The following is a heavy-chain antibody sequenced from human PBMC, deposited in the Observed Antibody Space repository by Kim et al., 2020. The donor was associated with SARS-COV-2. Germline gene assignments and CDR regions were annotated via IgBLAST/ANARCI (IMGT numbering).Heavy chain of an antibody. D-gene: IGHD3-3*01. CDR1: GYTFTSYA. Sequence: ASVNVSCEASGYTFTSYAMHWVRQAPGQRLEWMGWIHAGNGNTKYSQKFQGRVTITRDTSANTAYMELSSLRSEDTAVYYCARVRSITVFGWGGYYGMDVWGQGTTVTVSS. CDR3: ARVRSITVFGWGGYYGMDV. CDR2: IHAGNGNT. V-gene: IGHV1-3*01. J-gene: IGHJ6*02.